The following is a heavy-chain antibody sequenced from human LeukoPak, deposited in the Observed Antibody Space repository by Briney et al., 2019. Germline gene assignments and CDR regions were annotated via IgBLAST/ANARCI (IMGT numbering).Heavy chain of an antibody. CDR3: AREREHYSSTWYPHNWFDP. V-gene: IGHV3-7*01. CDR1: GFTFISYW. D-gene: IGHD6-13*01. Sequence: GGSLRHSCAASGFTFISYWMSWVREAPGKGLEWVANVKQDGSEKYYVDSVKGRFTISRDNAKNSLYLQMNSLRAEDTAVYYCAREREHYSSTWYPHNWFDPWGQGTLVTVSS. CDR2: VKQDGSEK. J-gene: IGHJ5*02.